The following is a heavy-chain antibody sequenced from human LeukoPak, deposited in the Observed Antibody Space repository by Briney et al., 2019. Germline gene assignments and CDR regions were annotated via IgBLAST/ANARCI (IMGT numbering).Heavy chain of an antibody. CDR2: INSNGGST. CDR1: GFTFSSYA. Sequence: GGSLRLSCAASGFTFSSYAMHWVRQAPGKGLEYVSCINSNGGSTYYANSVKGRFTISRDNSKNTLYLQMGSLRAEDMAVYYCARGTVTTYYYYGMDVWGQGTTVTVSS. CDR3: ARGTVTTYYYYGMDV. V-gene: IGHV3-64*01. D-gene: IGHD4-17*01. J-gene: IGHJ6*02.